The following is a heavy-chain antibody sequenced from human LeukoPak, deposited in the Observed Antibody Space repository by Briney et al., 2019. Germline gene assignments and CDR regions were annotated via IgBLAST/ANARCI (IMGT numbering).Heavy chain of an antibody. D-gene: IGHD6-13*01. CDR2: IYYSGST. V-gene: IGHV4-59*08. J-gene: IGHJ6*02. CDR1: GGSISSYY. CDR3: ASSIAAGADYYYGMDV. Sequence: KPSETLSLTGTVSGGSISSYYWSWIRQPPGQGLEWIGYIYYSGSTNYNPSLKSRVTISVDTSKNQFSLKLSSVTAADTAVYYCASSIAAGADYYYGMDVWGQGTTVTVSS.